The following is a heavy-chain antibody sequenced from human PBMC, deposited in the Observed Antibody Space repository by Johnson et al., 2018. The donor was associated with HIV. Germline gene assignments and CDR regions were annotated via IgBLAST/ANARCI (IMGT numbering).Heavy chain of an antibody. Sequence: QMQLVESGGGVVQPGRSLRLSCAASGFTFSSYAMHWVRQAPGKGLEWVAVISYDGSNKYYANSVKGRFTISRDNSKNTLYLQMNSLRAEDTAVYYCTKGRIFGVVMEAFDIWGQGTMVTVSS. V-gene: IGHV3-30*04. CDR1: GFTFSSYA. CDR2: ISYDGSNK. J-gene: IGHJ3*02. CDR3: TKGRIFGVVMEAFDI. D-gene: IGHD3-3*01.